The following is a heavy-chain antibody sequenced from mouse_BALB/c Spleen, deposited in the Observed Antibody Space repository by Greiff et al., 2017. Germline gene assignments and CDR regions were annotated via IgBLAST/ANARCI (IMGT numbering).Heavy chain of an antibody. CDR3: ATGGDGYYYAMDY. Sequence: EVKVVESGAELVKPGASVKLSCTASGFNIKDTYMHWVKQRPEQGLEWIGRIDPANGNTKYDPKFQGKATITADTSSNTAYLQLSSLTSEDTAVYYCATGGDGYYYAMDYWGQGTSVTVSS. CDR2: IDPANGNT. D-gene: IGHD2-3*01. CDR1: GFNIKDTY. J-gene: IGHJ4*01. V-gene: IGHV14-3*02.